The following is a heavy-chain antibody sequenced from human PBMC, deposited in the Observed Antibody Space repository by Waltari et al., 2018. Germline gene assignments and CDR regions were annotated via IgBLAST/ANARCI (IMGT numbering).Heavy chain of an antibody. J-gene: IGHJ6*03. CDR2: IYPGAPGT. CDR1: GYSFTSYW. Sequence: EVQLVQSGAEVKKPGESLKISCKGSGYSFTSYWIGWVRQMPGKGLEWMGIIYPGAPGTRYSPSFQGQVTLSADKSISTAYLQWSSLKASDTAMYYCARSFSGGSGSYDYYYYYMDVWGKGTTVTVSS. CDR3: ARSFSGGSGSYDYYYYYMDV. V-gene: IGHV5-51*01. D-gene: IGHD3-10*01.